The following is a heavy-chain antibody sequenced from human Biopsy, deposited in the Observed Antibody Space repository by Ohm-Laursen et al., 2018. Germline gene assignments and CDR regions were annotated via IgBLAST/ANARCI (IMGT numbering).Heavy chain of an antibody. J-gene: IGHJ5*02. CDR2: MNPDSGNT. V-gene: IGHV1-8*02. CDR3: ARADPPLFYYGSGSSNWFDP. D-gene: IGHD3-10*01. Sequence: ASVKVSCKASGYTFSGYYIHWVRQATGQGLEWMGWMNPDSGNTGYAQNFQGRVTMTRNTSISTAYMELSSLKSEDTAVYFCARADPPLFYYGSGSSNWFDPWGQGTLVTVSS. CDR1: GYTFSGYY.